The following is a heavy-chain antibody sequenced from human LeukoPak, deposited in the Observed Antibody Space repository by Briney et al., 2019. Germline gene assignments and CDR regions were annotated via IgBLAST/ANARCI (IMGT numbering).Heavy chain of an antibody. J-gene: IGHJ3*02. D-gene: IGHD5-12*01. V-gene: IGHV4-59*01. Sequence: PSETLSLTCTVSGGSISSYYWSWIRQPPGKGLEWIGYIYYSGSTNYNPSLKSRVTISVDTSKNQFSLKLSSVTAADTAVYYYARWDIVATIDAFDIWGQGTMVTVSS. CDR1: GGSISSYY. CDR3: ARWDIVATIDAFDI. CDR2: IYYSGST.